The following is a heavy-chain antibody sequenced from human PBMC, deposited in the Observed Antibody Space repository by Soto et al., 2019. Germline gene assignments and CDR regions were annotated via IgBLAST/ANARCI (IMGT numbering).Heavy chain of an antibody. CDR3: ARAPAPQIAVAGGRYFDY. Sequence: QVQLQESGPGLVKPSETLXLTCTVSGGSVSSGSYYWSWMRQPPGKGLEWIGYIYYSGSTNYNPALKSRVTIPVDTSKNQFSLKLSSVTAADTAVYYCARAPAPQIAVAGGRYFDYWGQGTLVTVSS. CDR2: IYYSGST. J-gene: IGHJ4*02. CDR1: GGSVSSGSYY. D-gene: IGHD6-19*01. V-gene: IGHV4-61*01.